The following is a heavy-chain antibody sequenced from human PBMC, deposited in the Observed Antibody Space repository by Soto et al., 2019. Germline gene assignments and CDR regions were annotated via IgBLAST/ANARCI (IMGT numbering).Heavy chain of an antibody. D-gene: IGHD6-13*01. J-gene: IGHJ4*02. Sequence: QVQLVQSGAEVKKPGASVKVSCKASGYTFTNYGISWVRQAPGQGLELMGWINPYNGNTNYAQKLQGRVTMTTDTSTSTAYMELRSLRSDDTAVDYCASRLAAAELVWGQGTLVTVSS. CDR3: ASRLAAAELV. CDR1: GYTFTNYG. V-gene: IGHV1-18*01. CDR2: INPYNGNT.